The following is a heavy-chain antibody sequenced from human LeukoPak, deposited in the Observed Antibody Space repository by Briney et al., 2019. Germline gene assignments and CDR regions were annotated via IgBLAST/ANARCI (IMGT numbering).Heavy chain of an antibody. D-gene: IGHD6-25*01. CDR3: ARGAG. CDR1: AGSFSGYY. CDR2: INHSGST. J-gene: IGHJ4*02. Sequence: SETLSLTCAIYAGSFSGYYWTWIRQPPGKGLEWIGEINHSGSTNYNPSLKSRVTISVDTSKNQFSLKLSSVTAADTAVYYCARGAGWGQGTLVTVSS. V-gene: IGHV4-34*01.